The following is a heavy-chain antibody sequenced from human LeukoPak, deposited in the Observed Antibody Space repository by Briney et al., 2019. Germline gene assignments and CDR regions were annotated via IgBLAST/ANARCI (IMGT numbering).Heavy chain of an antibody. CDR2: IIPIFGTA. CDR3: ARPYGDYSYYYYGMDV. Sequence: SVKVSCKASGGTFSSYAISWVRQAPGQGLEWMGGIIPIFGTANYAQKFQGRVTITADESTSTAYMELSSLRSEDTAVYYCARPYGDYSYYYYGMDVWGQGTTVTVSS. J-gene: IGHJ6*02. D-gene: IGHD4-17*01. V-gene: IGHV1-69*13. CDR1: GGTFSSYA.